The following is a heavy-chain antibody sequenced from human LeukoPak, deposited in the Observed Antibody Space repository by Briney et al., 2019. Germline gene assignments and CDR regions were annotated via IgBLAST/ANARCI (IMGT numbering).Heavy chain of an antibody. D-gene: IGHD3-10*01. CDR3: ARVGAAGGYFDY. J-gene: IGHJ4*02. CDR1: GGSISSHY. Sequence: PSETLSLTCTVSGGSISSHYWSWIRQPPGKGLEWIGYIYYSGSTNYNPSPKSRVTISVDTSKNQFSLKLSSVTAADTAVYYCARVGAAGGYFDYWGQGTLVTVSS. V-gene: IGHV4-59*11. CDR2: IYYSGST.